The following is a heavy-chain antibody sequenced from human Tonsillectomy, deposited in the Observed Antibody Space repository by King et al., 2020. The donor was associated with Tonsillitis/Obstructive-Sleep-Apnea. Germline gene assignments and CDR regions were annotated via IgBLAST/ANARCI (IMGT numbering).Heavy chain of an antibody. CDR3: ARAARVATRPLDY. CDR1: GFTVSSNY. V-gene: IGHV3-53*01. D-gene: IGHD5-12*01. J-gene: IGHJ4*02. Sequence: QLVQSGGGLIQPGGSLRLSCAASGFTVSSNYMSWVRQAPGKGLEWGSVIYSGGSTYYADSVKGRFTISRDNSKNTLYLQMNSLRAEDTAVYYCARAARVATRPLDYWGQGTLVTVSS. CDR2: IYSGGST.